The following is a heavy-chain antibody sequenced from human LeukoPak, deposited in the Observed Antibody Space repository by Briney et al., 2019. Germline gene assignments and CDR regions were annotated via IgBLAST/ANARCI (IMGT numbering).Heavy chain of an antibody. D-gene: IGHD3-10*01. CDR3: AKNGPGLDYFDY. Sequence: GGSLRLSCAASGFTFSSYGMHWVRQAPGKGLVWVSRINSDGSDTTYADSVKGRFTISRDNAKNTLYLQMNSLRAEDTAVYYCAKNGPGLDYFDYWGQGTVVTVSS. CDR2: INSDGSDT. V-gene: IGHV3-74*01. J-gene: IGHJ4*02. CDR1: GFTFSSYG.